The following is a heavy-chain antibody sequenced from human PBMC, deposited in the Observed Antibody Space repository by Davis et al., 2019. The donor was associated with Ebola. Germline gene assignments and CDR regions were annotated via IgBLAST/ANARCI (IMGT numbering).Heavy chain of an antibody. V-gene: IGHV4-34*01. CDR2: INHSGST. J-gene: IGHJ5*02. CDR3: ARHPNP. Sequence: GSLRLSCAVYGGSFSGYYWSWIRQPPGKGLEWIGEINHSGSTNYNPSLKSRVTISVDTSKNQFSLKLSSVTAADTAVYYCARHPNPWGQGTLVTVSS. CDR1: GGSFSGYY.